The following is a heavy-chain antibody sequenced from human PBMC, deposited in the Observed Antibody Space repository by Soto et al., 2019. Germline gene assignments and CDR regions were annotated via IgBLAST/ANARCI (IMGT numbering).Heavy chain of an antibody. J-gene: IGHJ3*02. V-gene: IGHV3-48*01. D-gene: IGHD2-15*01. Sequence: GGSLRLSCAASGFTFSSYGMNGVRQATGKGLEWVSYISSSSTIYYADSVKGRFTISRDNAKNSLYLQMNSLRAEDTAVYYCARDRLEWWSNGAFDIWGQGTMVTV. CDR3: ARDRLEWWSNGAFDI. CDR2: ISSSSTI. CDR1: GFTFSSYG.